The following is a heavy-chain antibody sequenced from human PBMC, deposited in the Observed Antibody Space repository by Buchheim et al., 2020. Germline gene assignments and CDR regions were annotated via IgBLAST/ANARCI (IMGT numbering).Heavy chain of an antibody. D-gene: IGHD6-6*01. CDR1: GFTVSSNY. CDR2: IYSGGST. J-gene: IGHJ6*02. V-gene: IGHV3-66*01. Sequence: EVQLVESGGGLVQPGGSLRLSCAASGFTVSSNYMSWVRQAPGKGLEWVSVIYSGGSTYYADSVKGRFTISRDNSKNTLYLQMNSLRAEDTAVYYCAKSTQAARRPWDYYYGMDVWGQGTT. CDR3: AKSTQAARRPWDYYYGMDV.